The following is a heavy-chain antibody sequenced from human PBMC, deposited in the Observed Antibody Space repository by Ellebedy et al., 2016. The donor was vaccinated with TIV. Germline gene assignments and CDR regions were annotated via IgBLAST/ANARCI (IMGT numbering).Heavy chain of an antibody. CDR2: IKSKSDGGTT. CDR3: TSSDYSILDY. V-gene: IGHV3-15*01. J-gene: IGHJ4*02. CDR1: GFTVTNAR. Sequence: GESLKISXAASGFTVTNARMSWVRQAPGKGLEWVGRIKSKSDGGTTDYAAPVKGRFSISRDDSKNTLYLQINSLKSEDTAVYYRTSSDYSILDYWGQGTLVTVSS. D-gene: IGHD4-17*01.